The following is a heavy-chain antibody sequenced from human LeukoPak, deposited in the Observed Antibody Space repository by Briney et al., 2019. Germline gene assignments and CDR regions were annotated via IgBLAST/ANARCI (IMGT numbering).Heavy chain of an antibody. Sequence: GGSLRLSCAASGFTFSSYGMHWVRQAPGKGLEWVAVISYDGSNKYYADSVKGRFTISRDNSKNTLYLQMNSLRAEDTAVYYCAKDYYGSGSSASWGQGTLVTVSS. D-gene: IGHD3-10*01. CDR2: ISYDGSNK. J-gene: IGHJ5*02. V-gene: IGHV3-30*18. CDR1: GFTFSSYG. CDR3: AKDYYGSGSSAS.